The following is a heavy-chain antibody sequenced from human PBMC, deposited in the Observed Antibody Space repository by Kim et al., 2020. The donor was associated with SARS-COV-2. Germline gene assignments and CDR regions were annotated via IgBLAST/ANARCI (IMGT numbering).Heavy chain of an antibody. V-gene: IGHV3-30*04. CDR3: ASHYGSGSYYSY. CDR1: GFTFSSYA. D-gene: IGHD3-10*01. Sequence: GGSLRLSCAASGFTFSSYAMHWVRQAPGKGLEWVAVISYDGSNKYYADSVKGRFTISRDNSKNTLYLQMNSLRAEDTAVYYCASHYGSGSYYSYWGQGTLVTVSS. J-gene: IGHJ4*02. CDR2: ISYDGSNK.